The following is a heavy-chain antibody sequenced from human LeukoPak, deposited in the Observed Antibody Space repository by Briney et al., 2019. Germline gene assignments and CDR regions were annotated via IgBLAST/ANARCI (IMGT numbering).Heavy chain of an antibody. CDR1: GGSISSSSYY. D-gene: IGHD3-22*01. V-gene: IGHV4-39*01. Sequence: SETLSLTCTVSGGSISSSSYYWGWLRQPPGKGLEWIGSIYYSGRTYYNPPLKRRVTISIDPPKNQFSLNLSSVTAADTAVYYCARRRYYDSTGYLDWGQGTLVTVSS. CDR3: ARRRYYDSTGYLD. J-gene: IGHJ1*01. CDR2: IYYSGRT.